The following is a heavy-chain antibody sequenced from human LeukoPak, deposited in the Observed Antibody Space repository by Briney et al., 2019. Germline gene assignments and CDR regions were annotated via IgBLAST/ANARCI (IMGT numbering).Heavy chain of an antibody. J-gene: IGHJ6*02. Sequence: GGSLRLSCAASGFTFSSYGMHWVRQAPGKGLEWVAVIWYDGSNKYYADSVKGRFTISRDNSKNTLYLQMNSLRAEDTAVYYCARDVSSSPMYYYYGMDVWAKGPRSPSP. V-gene: IGHV3-33*01. CDR2: IWYDGSNK. CDR3: ARDVSSSPMYYYYGMDV. CDR1: GFTFSSYG. D-gene: IGHD5/OR15-5a*01.